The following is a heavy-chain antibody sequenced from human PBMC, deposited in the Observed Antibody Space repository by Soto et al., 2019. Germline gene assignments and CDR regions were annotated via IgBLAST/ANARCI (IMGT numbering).Heavy chain of an antibody. CDR2: IIPIFGTA. CDR1: GGTFSSYA. V-gene: IGHV1-69*13. D-gene: IGHD2-15*01. J-gene: IGHJ6*02. CDR3: ARGTAIVVVVAATSYYYGMDV. Sequence: SVKVSCKASGGTFSSYAISWVRQAPGQGLEWMGGIIPIFGTANYAQKFQGRVTITADESTSTAYMELSSLRSEDTAVYYCARGTAIVVVVAATSYYYGMDVWGQGTTVTVSS.